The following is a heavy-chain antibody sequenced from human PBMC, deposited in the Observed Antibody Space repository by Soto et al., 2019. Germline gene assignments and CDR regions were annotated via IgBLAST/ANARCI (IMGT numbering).Heavy chain of an antibody. CDR1: GFTFSSYD. CDR2: IGTAGDT. J-gene: IGHJ6*02. CDR3: ARVGPAGAGTFYYYYGMDV. Sequence: GGSLRLSCAASGFTFSSYDMHWVRQATGKGLEWVSAIGTAGDTYYPGSVKGRFTISRENAKNSLYLQMNSLRAEDTAVYYCARVGPAGAGTFYYYYGMDVWGQGTTGTVSS. D-gene: IGHD6-19*01. V-gene: IGHV3-13*01.